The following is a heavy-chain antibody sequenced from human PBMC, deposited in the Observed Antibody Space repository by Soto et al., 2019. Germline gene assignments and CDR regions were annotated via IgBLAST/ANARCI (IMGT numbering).Heavy chain of an antibody. Sequence: ASVKVSCKTSGYTFSKYPIHWVRQAPGQGLEWMGWINPANGDTGFSQKFQDRVTITRDTSASTAYMELSSLRSEDTAVYYCASYSGYHNWFDPWGQGTLVTVSS. CDR1: GYTFSKYP. V-gene: IGHV1-3*01. J-gene: IGHJ5*02. CDR3: ASYSGYHNWFDP. CDR2: INPANGDT. D-gene: IGHD5-12*01.